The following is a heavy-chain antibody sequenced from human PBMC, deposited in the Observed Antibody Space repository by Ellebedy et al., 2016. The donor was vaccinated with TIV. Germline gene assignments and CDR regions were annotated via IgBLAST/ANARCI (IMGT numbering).Heavy chain of an antibody. Sequence: SGPTLVXPTQTLTLTCTFSGFSLSTSGMCVSWIRQPPGKALEWLARIDWDDDKYYSTSLKTRLTISKDTSKNQVVLTMTNMDPVDTATYYCARIGHYYDSSGYYWDDWGQGTLVTVSS. CDR1: GFSLSTSGMC. CDR2: IDWDDDK. D-gene: IGHD3-22*01. J-gene: IGHJ4*02. CDR3: ARIGHYYDSSGYYWDD. V-gene: IGHV2-70*11.